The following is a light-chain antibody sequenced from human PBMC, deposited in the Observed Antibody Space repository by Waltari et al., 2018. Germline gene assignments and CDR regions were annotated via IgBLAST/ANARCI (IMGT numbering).Light chain of an antibody. Sequence: EIVMTQSPAPLSVSPGERGTLACRASQRVSSNLAWYQQKPGQAPRLLSYGASTRATGIPARFSGSGSGTEFTLTISSLQSEDFAVYYCQQYNNWPPLTFGGGTKVEIK. CDR3: QQYNNWPPLT. CDR2: GAS. V-gene: IGKV3-15*01. CDR1: QRVSSN. J-gene: IGKJ4*01.